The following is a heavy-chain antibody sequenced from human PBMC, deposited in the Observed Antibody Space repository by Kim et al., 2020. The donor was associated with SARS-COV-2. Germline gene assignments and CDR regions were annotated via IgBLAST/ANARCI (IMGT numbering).Heavy chain of an antibody. D-gene: IGHD3-22*01. J-gene: IGHJ4*02. CDR1: GYTFTSYY. CDR2: INPSGGST. Sequence: ASVKVSCKASGYTFTSYYMHWVRQAPGQGLEWMGIINPSGGSTSYAQKFQGRVTMTRDTSTSTVYMELSSLRSEDTAVYYCARDDDGYYDSSGYPGGIDYWGQGTLVTVSS. V-gene: IGHV1-46*01. CDR3: ARDDDGYYDSSGYPGGIDY.